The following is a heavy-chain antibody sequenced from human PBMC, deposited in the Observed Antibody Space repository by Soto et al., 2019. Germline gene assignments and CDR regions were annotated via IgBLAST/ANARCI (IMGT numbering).Heavy chain of an antibody. D-gene: IGHD3-22*01. Sequence: DLAWIGYIYHTGATYYNPSLKSRVAISGDTSKNQFSLRLGSVTAADTAVYYCAREGNFYDGSAYPGGFDYWGQGTLVTVSS. CDR3: AREGNFYDGSAYPGGFDY. V-gene: IGHV4-31*02. CDR2: IYHTGAT. J-gene: IGHJ4*02.